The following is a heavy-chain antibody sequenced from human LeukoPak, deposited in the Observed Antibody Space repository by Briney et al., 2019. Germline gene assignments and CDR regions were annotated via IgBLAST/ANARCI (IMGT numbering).Heavy chain of an antibody. CDR2: IYTTGST. J-gene: IGHJ4*02. D-gene: IGHD3-16*01. V-gene: IGHV4-61*02. CDR3: ARDNPFKYDYVN. Sequence: SETLSLTCTVSGGSISSGSYYWSWIRQPAGKELEWIGRIYTTGSTNYSPSLKSRVTISADTSKNQFSLKLSSVTAADTAVYYCARDNPFKYDYVNWGQGTLVTVSS. CDR1: GGSISSGSYY.